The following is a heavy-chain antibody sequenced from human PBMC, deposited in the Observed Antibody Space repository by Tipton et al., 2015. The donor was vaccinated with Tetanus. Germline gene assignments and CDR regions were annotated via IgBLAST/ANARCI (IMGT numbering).Heavy chain of an antibody. CDR1: GGSISSSSYY. J-gene: IGHJ2*01. Sequence: LRLSCTVSGGSISSSSYYWGWIRQPPGKGLEWIGSIYYSGSTYYNPSLKSRVTISVDTPKTHFSLKLSSVTAADTAVYYCARQDLKGAPSSSPYWYFDLWGRGPLVTVSS. CDR3: ARQDLKGAPSSSPYWYFDL. D-gene: IGHD6-13*01. V-gene: IGHV4-39*01. CDR2: IYYSGST.